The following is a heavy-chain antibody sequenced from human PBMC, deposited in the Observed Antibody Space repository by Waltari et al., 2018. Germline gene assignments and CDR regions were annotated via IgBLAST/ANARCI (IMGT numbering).Heavy chain of an antibody. V-gene: IGHV1-69-2*01. CDR3: ATEKKFYLYCGGDCSPEA. CDR1: GYTFTDYY. Sequence: EVQLVQSGAEVKQPGATVKISCKASGYTFTDYYLHLVQQAPGKGLEWMGRVDPEDGETIYAEKFQGRVTITADTSTDTAYMELSSLRSEDTAVYYCATEKKFYLYCGGDCSPEAWGQGTLVTVSS. J-gene: IGHJ5*02. D-gene: IGHD2-21*01. CDR2: VDPEDGET.